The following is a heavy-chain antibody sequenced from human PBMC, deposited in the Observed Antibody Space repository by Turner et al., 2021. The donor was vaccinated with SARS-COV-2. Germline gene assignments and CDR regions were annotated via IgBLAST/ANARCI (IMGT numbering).Heavy chain of an antibody. CDR3: AREGLRAVPDFDL. Sequence: VQLVESGGSMVQPGRSLGLSCAASGFTFSSYWMHWVRQAPGKGLVWVSRINSDGSSTTYADSVKGRFTISRDNAKNTLYLQMNSLRAEDTAVYYCAREGLRAVPDFDLWGRGTLVTVSS. D-gene: IGHD6-19*01. J-gene: IGHJ2*01. V-gene: IGHV3-74*01. CDR2: INSDGSST. CDR1: GFTFSSYW.